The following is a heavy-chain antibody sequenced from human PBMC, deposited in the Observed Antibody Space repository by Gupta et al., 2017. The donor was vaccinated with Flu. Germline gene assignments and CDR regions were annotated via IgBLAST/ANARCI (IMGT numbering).Heavy chain of an antibody. CDR1: GFTFSSYE. CDR2: ISSSGSTI. Sequence: EVQLVESGGGLVQPGGSLRLSCAASGFTFSSYEMNWVRQAPGKGLEWVSYISSSGSTIYYADSVKGRFTISRDNAKNSLYLQLNSLRAEDTALYYCATVPITYSSSWYYHFDYWGQGTLVTVSS. J-gene: IGHJ4*02. V-gene: IGHV3-48*03. D-gene: IGHD6-13*01. CDR3: ATVPITYSSSWYYHFDY.